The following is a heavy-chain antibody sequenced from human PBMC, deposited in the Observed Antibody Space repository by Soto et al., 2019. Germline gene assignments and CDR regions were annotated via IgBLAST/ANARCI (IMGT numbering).Heavy chain of an antibody. CDR2: ISGSGGST. CDR3: AKGAYYDSSGNLDY. CDR1: GFTFSSYA. D-gene: IGHD3-22*01. Sequence: GGSLRLSCAASGFTFSSYATSWVRQAPGKGLEWVSAISGSGGSTYYADSVKGRFTISRDNSKNTLYLQMNSLRAEDTAVYYCAKGAYYDSSGNLDYWGQGTLVTSPQ. J-gene: IGHJ4*02. V-gene: IGHV3-23*01.